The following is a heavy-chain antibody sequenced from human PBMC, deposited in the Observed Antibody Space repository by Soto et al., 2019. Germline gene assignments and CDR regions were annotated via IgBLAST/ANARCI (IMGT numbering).Heavy chain of an antibody. D-gene: IGHD6-13*01. Sequence: SETLSLTCTVTGGSISTYSWSWIRQPPGKGLEWIGYIYYSGSTNYNPSLKGRVTISVDTSKNQFSLKLSSVTAADTAVYYCAKRYGSSFDYWGQGTLVTVS. CDR2: IYYSGST. CDR1: GGSISTYS. J-gene: IGHJ4*01. V-gene: IGHV4-59*08. CDR3: AKRYGSSFDY.